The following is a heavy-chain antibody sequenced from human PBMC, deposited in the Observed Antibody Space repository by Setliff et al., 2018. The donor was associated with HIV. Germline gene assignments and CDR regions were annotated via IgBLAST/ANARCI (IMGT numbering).Heavy chain of an antibody. Sequence: GGSLRLSCATSGFTFSNFWMTWVRQAPGKGLEWVANIKEDGSETFYVDSVKGRFTISRDNSKNTLYLQMDSLRGDDTAVYYCAKDFFTGGFDPWGQGTLVTVSS. CDR3: AKDFFTGGFDP. CDR2: IKEDGSET. D-gene: IGHD1-1*01. J-gene: IGHJ5*02. V-gene: IGHV3-7*01. CDR1: GFTFSNFW.